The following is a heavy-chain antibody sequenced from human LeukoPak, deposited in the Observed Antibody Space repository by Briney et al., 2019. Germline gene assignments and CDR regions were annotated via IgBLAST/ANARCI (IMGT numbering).Heavy chain of an antibody. D-gene: IGHD2-15*01. J-gene: IGHJ4*02. CDR2: ISGSGGST. CDR3: ANHILGYCSGGSCANFDH. V-gene: IGHV3-23*01. CDR1: GFTFSSYA. Sequence: PGGSLRLSCAASGFTFSSYAMSWVRQAPGKGLEWVSAISGSGGSTYYADSVKGRFTISGDNSKNTLYLQMNSLRAEDTAVYYCANHILGYCSGGSCANFDHWGQGTLVTVSS.